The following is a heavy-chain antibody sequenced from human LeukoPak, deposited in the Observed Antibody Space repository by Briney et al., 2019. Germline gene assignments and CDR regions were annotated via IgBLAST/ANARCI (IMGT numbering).Heavy chain of an antibody. V-gene: IGHV4-59*08. CDR3: ARLITYNFISSYWYFDL. CDR2: IYYSGST. D-gene: IGHD5-24*01. Sequence: SETLSLTCTVSGGSLSSYYWSWIRQPPGKGLEWIGYIYYSGSTNYNPSLKSRVTISVDTSKNQFSLKLSSVTAADTAVYYCARLITYNFISSYWYFDLWGRGTLVTVSS. CDR1: GGSLSSYY. J-gene: IGHJ2*01.